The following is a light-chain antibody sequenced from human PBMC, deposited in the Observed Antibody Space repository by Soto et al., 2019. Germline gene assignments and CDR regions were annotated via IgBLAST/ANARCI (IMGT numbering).Light chain of an antibody. Sequence: AIQMTQSPSSLSASVGDRVSITCRASQAIRNDLGWYQQRPGKAPTLLIFAASSLQRGVPSRFSGSGSGTDFTLTISSLQPDDFATYYCLQGYNYPYTFGQGTKLEIK. CDR3: LQGYNYPYT. J-gene: IGKJ2*01. V-gene: IGKV1-6*01. CDR1: QAIRND. CDR2: AAS.